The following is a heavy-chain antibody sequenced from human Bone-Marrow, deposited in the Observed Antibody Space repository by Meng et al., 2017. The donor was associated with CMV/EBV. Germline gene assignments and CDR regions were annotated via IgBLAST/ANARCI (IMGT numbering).Heavy chain of an antibody. Sequence: GESLKLSCAASGFTFRGSAMHWVRPASGKGLEWVGRIRSKANSYATAYAASVKGRFTISRDDSKNTAYLQMNSLKTEDTAVYYCTRLDPGYCSSTRCSNYGMDVWGQGTTVTVSS. J-gene: IGHJ6*02. CDR2: IRSKANSYAT. D-gene: IGHD2-2*01. CDR1: GFTFRGSA. CDR3: TRLDPGYCSSTRCSNYGMDV. V-gene: IGHV3-73*01.